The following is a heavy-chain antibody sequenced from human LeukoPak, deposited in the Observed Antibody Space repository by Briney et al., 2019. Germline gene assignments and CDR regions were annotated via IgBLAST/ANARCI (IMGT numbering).Heavy chain of an antibody. V-gene: IGHV3-30-3*01. CDR1: GFTFSSYA. CDR3: ARVYGDLDY. Sequence: PGGSLRLSCAASGFTFSSYAMHWVRQAPGKGLEWVAVISYDGSNKCYADSVKGRFTISRDNSKNTLYLQMNSLRAEDTAVYYCARVYGDLDYWGQGTLVTVSS. CDR2: ISYDGSNK. D-gene: IGHD4-17*01. J-gene: IGHJ4*02.